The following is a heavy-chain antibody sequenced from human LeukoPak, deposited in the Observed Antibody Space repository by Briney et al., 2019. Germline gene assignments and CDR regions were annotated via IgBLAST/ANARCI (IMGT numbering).Heavy chain of an antibody. Sequence: SETLCLTCTVSGGSISSGGYYWSWIRQHPGKGLEWIGYIYYSGSTYYNPSLKSRVTISVDTSKNQFSLKLSSVTAADTAVYYCARDRYTVVSWYFDLWGRGTLVTVSS. CDR3: ARDRYTVVSWYFDL. D-gene: IGHD4-23*01. V-gene: IGHV4-31*03. J-gene: IGHJ2*01. CDR1: GGSISSGGYY. CDR2: IYYSGST.